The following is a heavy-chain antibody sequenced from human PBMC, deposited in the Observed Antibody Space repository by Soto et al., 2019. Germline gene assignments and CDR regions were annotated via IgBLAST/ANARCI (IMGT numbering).Heavy chain of an antibody. D-gene: IGHD3-22*01. Sequence: GASVKVSCKASGYTFTNYGFSWVRQAPGQGLEWMGWISGYNGNTKYAEKFQGRVTMTTDTSTSTAHMELRSLRSDDTAVYYCARARTPTTAGSGYADYWGQGTLVTVSS. CDR1: GYTFTNYG. CDR3: ARARTPTTAGSGYADY. CDR2: ISGYNGNT. J-gene: IGHJ4*02. V-gene: IGHV1-18*01.